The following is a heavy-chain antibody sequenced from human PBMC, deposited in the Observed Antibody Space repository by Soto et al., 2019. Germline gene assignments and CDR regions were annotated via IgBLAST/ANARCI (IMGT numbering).Heavy chain of an antibody. CDR2: IGGGGGWT. CDR1: GFTFSNNG. Sequence: EVQLLESGGDLVQSGGTLRLSCAASGFTFSNNGMTWVRQAPGRGLEWVSTIGGGGGWTYYADSVKGRFTISRDNSKNTLFLQMDSLRAEDTALYYCAKPRGSGRFTQWYLDVWGRGTLVTVSS. J-gene: IGHJ2*01. D-gene: IGHD1-26*01. CDR3: AKPRGSGRFTQWYLDV. V-gene: IGHV3-23*01.